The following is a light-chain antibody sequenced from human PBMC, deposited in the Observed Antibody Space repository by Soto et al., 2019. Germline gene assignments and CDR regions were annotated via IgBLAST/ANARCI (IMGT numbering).Light chain of an antibody. J-gene: IGKJ1*01. V-gene: IGKV3-20*01. CDR3: QQFGSSSWT. Sequence: ESVLTQSPGTLSLSPGEKATLSCRASQSVSSSYLAWYQQKPGQAPRLLIYGASSRATGIPDRFSGSGSGTDFTLTVSRLEPEDFAVYYCQQFGSSSWTSGQGTKVEIK. CDR1: QSVSSSY. CDR2: GAS.